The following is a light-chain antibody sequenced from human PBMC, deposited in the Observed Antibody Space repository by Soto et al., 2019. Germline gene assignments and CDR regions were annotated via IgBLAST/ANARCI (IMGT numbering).Light chain of an antibody. CDR2: TND. J-gene: IGLJ3*02. V-gene: IGLV1-44*01. Sequence: QSVLTQPPSASGTPGQRVTVSCSGSSSNIGSNTVNWYQQLPGTAPKVLIYTNDRRPSGVPDRFSGSKSGTSASLAISGLQSEDEADYYCAVWDDSLNGWVFGGGTKLTVL. CDR3: AVWDDSLNGWV. CDR1: SSNIGSNT.